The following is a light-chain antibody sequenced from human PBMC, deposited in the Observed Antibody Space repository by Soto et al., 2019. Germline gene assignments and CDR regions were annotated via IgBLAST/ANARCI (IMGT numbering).Light chain of an antibody. J-gene: IGKJ1*01. V-gene: IGKV1-5*03. CDR2: KAS. CDR3: QQYNSFPT. Sequence: DIQMTQSPSTLSASVGDRVTITCRASQSISSWLAWYQQKPGKPPKLLIYKASSLETGVPSRFSGSGSGTEFTLTISSLQPDDFATYYCQQYNSFPTFGQGNKVEIK. CDR1: QSISSW.